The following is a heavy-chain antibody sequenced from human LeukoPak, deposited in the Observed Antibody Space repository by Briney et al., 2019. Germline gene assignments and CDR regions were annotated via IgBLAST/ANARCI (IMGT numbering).Heavy chain of an antibody. V-gene: IGHV4-34*01. CDR3: ASLLLIAAGYDY. J-gene: IGHJ4*02. CDR1: GGSFSGYY. CDR2: INHSGST. Sequence: SETLSLTCAVYGGSFSGYYWSWIRQSPEKGLEWIGEINHSGSTNYNPSLKSRVTISVDTSKNQFSLKLGSVTAADTAVYYCASLLLIAAGYDYWGQGTLVTVSS. D-gene: IGHD6-13*01.